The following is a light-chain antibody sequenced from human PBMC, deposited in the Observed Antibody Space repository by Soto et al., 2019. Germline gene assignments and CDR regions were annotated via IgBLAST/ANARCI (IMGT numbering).Light chain of an antibody. J-gene: IGKJ1*01. V-gene: IGKV3-20*01. CDR1: QSVSRN. CDR2: DAS. Sequence: EIVLTQSPATLCLSPGERATLSCRCSQSVSRNLAWYQQKPGQAPRLLIYDASNRATGIPARFSGSGSVTDFTLTISRLEPEDFAVYYCQQYGSSPAWSFGQGTKVDTK. CDR3: QQYGSSPAWS.